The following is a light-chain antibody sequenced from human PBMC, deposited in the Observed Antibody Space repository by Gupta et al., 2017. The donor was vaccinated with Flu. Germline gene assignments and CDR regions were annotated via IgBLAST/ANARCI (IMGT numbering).Light chain of an antibody. Sequence: EIVLTLSPGTLSLSPGERATLSCRASQSVSSSYLAWYQQKPGQAPRLLIYGASSRATGIPDRFSGSGSGTDFTLTISRLEPEDFAVYYCQQDGSSPRTFGQGTKLEIK. CDR1: QSVSSSY. J-gene: IGKJ2*01. CDR3: QQDGSSPRT. V-gene: IGKV3-20*01. CDR2: GAS.